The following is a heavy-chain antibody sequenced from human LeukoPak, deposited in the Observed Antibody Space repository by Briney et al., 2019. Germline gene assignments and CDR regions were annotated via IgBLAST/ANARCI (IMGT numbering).Heavy chain of an antibody. CDR2: VYPDDSDT. Sequence: GESLKISCKGSGYSFTTYWIGWVRQMPGKGLEWMGIVYPDDSDTRYSPSFQGQVTISADKSISTAYLQWSSLKASDTAMYYCARLGLVHAFDSWGQGTMVTVSS. J-gene: IGHJ3*01. V-gene: IGHV5-51*01. CDR1: GYSFTTYW. CDR3: ARLGLVHAFDS. D-gene: IGHD6-6*01.